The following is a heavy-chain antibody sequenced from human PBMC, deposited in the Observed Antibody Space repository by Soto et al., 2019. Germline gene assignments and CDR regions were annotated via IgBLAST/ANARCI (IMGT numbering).Heavy chain of an antibody. V-gene: IGHV3-23*01. D-gene: IGHD6-19*01. CDR2: ISYGGGTT. CDR1: EFTFSNYA. J-gene: IGHJ3*02. CDR3: AKTTDGWFSAFEI. Sequence: GGSLRLSCAASEFTFSNYAMSWVRQAPGKGLEWVSAISYGGGTTYYADSVKGRFTISRDNSKKTMYLQMNSLRAEDTAVYYCAKTTDGWFSAFEIWGQGTMVTVSS.